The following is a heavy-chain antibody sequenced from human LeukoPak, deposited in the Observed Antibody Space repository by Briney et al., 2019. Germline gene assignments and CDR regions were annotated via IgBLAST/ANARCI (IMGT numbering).Heavy chain of an antibody. CDR3: ARGSRGIAVAGTLDY. D-gene: IGHD6-19*01. CDR1: GFTFSSYS. J-gene: IGHJ4*02. Sequence: GGSLRLSCAASGFTFSSYSMNWVRQAPGKGLEWVSSISSSSSYIYYADSVKGRFTISRDNAKNSLYLQMNSLRAEDTAVYYCARGSRGIAVAGTLDYWGQGTLVTVSS. CDR2: ISSSSSYI. V-gene: IGHV3-21*01.